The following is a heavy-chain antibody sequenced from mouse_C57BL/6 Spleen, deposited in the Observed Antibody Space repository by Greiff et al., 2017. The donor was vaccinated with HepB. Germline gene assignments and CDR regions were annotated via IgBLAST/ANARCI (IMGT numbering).Heavy chain of an antibody. J-gene: IGHJ2*01. CDR3: ARDYGRRYEDY. V-gene: IGHV1-64*01. D-gene: IGHD1-1*01. CDR2: IHTNSGST. Sequence: QVQLQQPGAELVKPGASVTLSCKASGYTFTSYWMHSLQQKPGQSLEWSGIIHTNSGSTNYNAKFKSNVTLTVDKSSSMAYMQLSSLTSEDSAVYYCARDYGRRYEDYWGQGTTLTVSS. CDR1: GYTFTSYW.